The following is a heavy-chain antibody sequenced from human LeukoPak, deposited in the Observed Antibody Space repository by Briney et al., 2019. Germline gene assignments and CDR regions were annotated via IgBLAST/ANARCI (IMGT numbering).Heavy chain of an antibody. CDR3: ASSGSYRFDY. CDR1: GFTFSNYA. J-gene: IGHJ4*02. V-gene: IGHV3-23*01. Sequence: PAGGSLRLSCVVSGFTFSNYAMSWVRQAPGQGLDWVSAISDSGVSAYYADSVKGRFTISRDNAKNSLYLQMNSLRDEDTAVYYCASSGSYRFDYWGQGTLVTVSS. D-gene: IGHD1-26*01. CDR2: ISDSGVSA.